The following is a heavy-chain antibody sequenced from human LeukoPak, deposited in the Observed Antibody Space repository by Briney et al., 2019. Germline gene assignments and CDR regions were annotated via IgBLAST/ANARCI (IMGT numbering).Heavy chain of an antibody. CDR3: ARVRGSGGNYKFDY. J-gene: IGHJ4*02. Sequence: SETLSLTCTVSGVSISSYYWSWIRQPPGKGLEWIGYIDTSGSTKYNPSLKSRVTISVDASKNQFSLNLNSMTAADTAVYYCARVRGSGGNYKFDYWGQGTLVTVSS. CDR2: IDTSGST. CDR1: GVSISSYY. V-gene: IGHV4-59*01. D-gene: IGHD4/OR15-4a*01.